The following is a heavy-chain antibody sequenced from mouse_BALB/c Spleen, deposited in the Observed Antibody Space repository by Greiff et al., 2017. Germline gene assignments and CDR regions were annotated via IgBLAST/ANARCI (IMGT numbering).Heavy chain of an antibody. CDR1: GFSLTSYG. J-gene: IGHJ3*01. Sequence: VMLVESGPGLVAPSQSLSITCTVSGFSLTSYGVHWVRQPPGKGLEWLGVIWAGGSTNYNSALMSRLSISKDNSKSQVFLKMNSLQTDDTAMYYCARDRDGNYVFAYWGQGTLVTVSA. CDR2: IWAGGST. V-gene: IGHV2-9*02. D-gene: IGHD2-1*01. CDR3: ARDRDGNYVFAY.